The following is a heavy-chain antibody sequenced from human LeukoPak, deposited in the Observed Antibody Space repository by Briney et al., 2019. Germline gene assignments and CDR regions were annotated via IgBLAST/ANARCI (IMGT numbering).Heavy chain of an antibody. J-gene: IGHJ6*03. CDR2: IFDSENT. V-gene: IGHV4-39*01. D-gene: IGHD3-3*01. CDR1: GASVTNNNYY. CDR3: ARQAGDYIGRNYYYHMDV. Sequence: KPSETLSLTCSVSGASVTNNNYYWVWVRQSPGKGLEWIGSIFDSENTYYNLSLKSRLTMSVDPSKNQFSLKLNSVSAADTAVYYCARQAGDYIGRNYYYHMDVWGKGTTVIIPS.